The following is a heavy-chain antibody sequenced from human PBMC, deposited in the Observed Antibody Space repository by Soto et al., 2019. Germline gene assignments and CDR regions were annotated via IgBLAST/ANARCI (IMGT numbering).Heavy chain of an antibody. J-gene: IGHJ5*02. CDR1: AYTFTNYG. D-gene: IGHD4-4*01. CDR2: INADYGNT. V-gene: IGHV1-18*04. CDR3: ARKSLSNFNWFDP. Sequence: QLQLVQSGTELKKPGASVKVSCKASAYTFTNYGITWVRQAPGQGLEWMGWINADYGNTNYEQKFQGRVTMTTDTSTNTAYMELRSLRSDDTAVYYCARKSLSNFNWFDPWGQGTLVTVSS.